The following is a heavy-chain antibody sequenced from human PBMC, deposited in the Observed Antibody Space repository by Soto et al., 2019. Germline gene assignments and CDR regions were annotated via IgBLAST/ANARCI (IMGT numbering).Heavy chain of an antibody. CDR2: FILPFGTP. CDR1: GTTFSNFA. D-gene: IGHD3-22*01. V-gene: IGHV1-69*05. J-gene: IGHJ4*02. Sequence: QLRLVQSGAEVKKTGSSVTVSCEASGTTFSNFAIGWVRQAPVQWHEWMEGFILPFGTPNYEQKFQGRVTISTEEAMTTAYMELRGLRSEDTAVYYCVRGPDYEGYFDYWGQGTLVTVSS. CDR3: VRGPDYEGYFDY.